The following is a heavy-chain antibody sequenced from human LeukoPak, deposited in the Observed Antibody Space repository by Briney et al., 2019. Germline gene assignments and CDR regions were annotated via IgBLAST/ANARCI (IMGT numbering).Heavy chain of an antibody. CDR1: GGTLSSYA. V-gene: IGHV1-69*13. J-gene: IGHJ6*03. D-gene: IGHD1-26*01. CDR2: IIPIFGTA. Sequence: SVKVSCKASGGTLSSYAISWVRQAPGQGLEWMGGIIPIFGTANYAQKFQGRVTITADESTSTAYMELSSLRSEDTAVYYCARSELRDYYYYYYMDVWGKGSTVTVSS. CDR3: ARSELRDYYYYYYMDV.